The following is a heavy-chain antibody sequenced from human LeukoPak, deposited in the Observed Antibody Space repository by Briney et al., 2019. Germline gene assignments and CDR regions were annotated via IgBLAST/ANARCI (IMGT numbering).Heavy chain of an antibody. CDR3: ARRGIAVAGTKWGYYYYMDV. Sequence: GASVKVSCKASGGTFSSYAISWVRQAPGQGLEWMGIINPSGGSTSYAQKFQGRVTITRNTSISTAYMELSSLRSEDTAVYYCARRGIAVAGTKWGYYYYMDVWGKGTTVTVSS. V-gene: IGHV1-8*03. CDR2: INPSGGST. CDR1: GGTFSSYA. J-gene: IGHJ6*03. D-gene: IGHD6-19*01.